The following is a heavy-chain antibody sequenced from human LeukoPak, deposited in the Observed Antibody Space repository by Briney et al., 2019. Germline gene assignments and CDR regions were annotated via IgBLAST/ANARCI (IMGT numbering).Heavy chain of an antibody. D-gene: IGHD6-19*01. V-gene: IGHV4-39*07. CDR2: VSYSGGT. J-gene: IGHJ4*02. CDR3: TRDGGVAVTPLDFDF. Sequence: SETLSLTCTVSGGSISSSSYYWGWIRQPPGKGLEWIGFVSYSGGTAYNPSLKGRVTLSVDTSKNQISLTLTSLTAADTAVYYCTRDGGVAVTPLDFDFWGQGTLVIVSS. CDR1: GGSISSSSYY.